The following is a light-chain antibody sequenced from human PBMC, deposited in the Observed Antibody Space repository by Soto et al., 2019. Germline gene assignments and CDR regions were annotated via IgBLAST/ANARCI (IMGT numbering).Light chain of an antibody. CDR1: QSISRW. CDR2: DGS. CDR3: QKNYSSPSIT. V-gene: IGKV1-5*01. J-gene: IGKJ5*01. Sequence: DIQMTQSPATLSASVGDRITITCRASQSISRWLAWYQQKPGKAPKLLMYDGSSLVSGVPSRFSGSGSGTEFTLTISSLQLEDFATYYCQKNYSSPSITFGQGTLLEI.